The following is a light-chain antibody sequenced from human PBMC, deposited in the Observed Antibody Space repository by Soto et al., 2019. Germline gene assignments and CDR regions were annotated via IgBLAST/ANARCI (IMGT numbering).Light chain of an antibody. V-gene: IGKV3-20*01. CDR1: QSLSSNS. CDR3: QQYKSYPRT. Sequence: EIVLTQSPGTLSLSPGERATLSCGASQSLSSNSLAWYQQKPGQAPRLLIYGASSRATGIPDRFSGSGSGTDFTLTISRLEPYDLATYYCQQYKSYPRTFGQGTKVEIK. CDR2: GAS. J-gene: IGKJ1*01.